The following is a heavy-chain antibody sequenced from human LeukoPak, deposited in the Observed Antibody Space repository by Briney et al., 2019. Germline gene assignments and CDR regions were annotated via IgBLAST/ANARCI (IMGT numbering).Heavy chain of an antibody. CDR1: GFTLSSYA. Sequence: GGSLRLSCAASGFTLSSYAMTWVRQAPGRGLEWVSSVDGGGGGTYYADSVKGRFTISRDNSKDTLYLQMNGLRAEDTAVYFCANSRGYGSGNLWGQGTLVTVSS. D-gene: IGHD3-10*01. CDR2: VDGGGGGT. V-gene: IGHV3-23*01. J-gene: IGHJ4*02. CDR3: ANSRGYGSGNL.